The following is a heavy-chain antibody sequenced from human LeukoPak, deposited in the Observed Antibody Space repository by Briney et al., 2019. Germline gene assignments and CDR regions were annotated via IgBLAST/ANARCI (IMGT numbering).Heavy chain of an antibody. CDR1: GFTFSSYS. V-gene: IGHV3-21*01. Sequence: GGSLRHSCAASGFTFSSYSMNWVRQAPGRGLEWVSSITSSTSYIYYADSVKGRFTISRDNAKNSLYLQMNSLGAEDTAVYYCARHSPSYYGMDVWGQGTTVTVSS. CDR3: ARHSPSYYGMDV. J-gene: IGHJ6*02. CDR2: ITSSTSYI.